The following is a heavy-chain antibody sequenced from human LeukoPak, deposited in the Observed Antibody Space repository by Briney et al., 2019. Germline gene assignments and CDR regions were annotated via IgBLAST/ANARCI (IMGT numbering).Heavy chain of an antibody. D-gene: IGHD3-22*01. Sequence: GGSLRLSCAASGFTFSFYSMNWVRQAPGKGLEWVSYIRASTVHYADSVRGRFTISRDNAKNTLYLEMNSLRDEDTAVYHCARAPGSSDYYGFDYWGQGTLVTVSS. CDR1: GFTFSFYS. CDR3: ARAPGSSDYYGFDY. V-gene: IGHV3-48*02. CDR2: IRASTV. J-gene: IGHJ4*02.